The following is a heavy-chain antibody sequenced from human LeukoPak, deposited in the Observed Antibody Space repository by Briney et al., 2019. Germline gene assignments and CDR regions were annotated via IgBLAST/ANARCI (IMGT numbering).Heavy chain of an antibody. CDR3: ARDTYYYDSSGYRAYYYMDV. D-gene: IGHD3-22*01. CDR1: GGSFSGYY. Sequence: SETLSLTCAVYGGSFSGYYWSWIRQPPGKGLEWIGEINHSGSTNYNPSLKSRVTISVDTSKNQFSLKLSSVTAADTAVYYCARDTYYYDSSGYRAYYYMDVWGKGTTVTVSS. J-gene: IGHJ6*03. CDR2: INHSGST. V-gene: IGHV4-34*01.